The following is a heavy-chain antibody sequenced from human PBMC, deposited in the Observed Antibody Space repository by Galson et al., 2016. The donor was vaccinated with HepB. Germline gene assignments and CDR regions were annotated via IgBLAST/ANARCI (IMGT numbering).Heavy chain of an antibody. CDR3: ARDQREAAGHRENWYFDL. J-gene: IGHJ2*01. Sequence: SLRLSCAASGFTFSRYDMHWVRQATGKGLEWVSAIGTAGDTYYPGSVKGRFTISRENAKNSLYLQMNSLRAGDTAVYYCARDQREAAGHRENWYFDLWGRGTLVTVSS. CDR1: GFTFSRYD. CDR2: IGTAGDT. V-gene: IGHV3-13*01. D-gene: IGHD6-13*01.